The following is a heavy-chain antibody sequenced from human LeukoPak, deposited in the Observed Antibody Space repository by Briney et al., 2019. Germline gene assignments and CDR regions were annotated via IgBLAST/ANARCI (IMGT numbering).Heavy chain of an antibody. D-gene: IGHD1-26*01. J-gene: IGHJ5*02. V-gene: IGHV4-4*07. CDR1: GGSISSYY. CDR2: IYTSGST. CDR3: ARALLIVGEDWFDP. Sequence: SETLSLTCTVSGGSISSYYWSWIRQPAGKGLEWIGRIYTSGSTNYNPSLKSRVTMSVDTSKNQFSLKLSSVTAADTAVYYCARALLIVGEDWFDPWGQGALVTVSS.